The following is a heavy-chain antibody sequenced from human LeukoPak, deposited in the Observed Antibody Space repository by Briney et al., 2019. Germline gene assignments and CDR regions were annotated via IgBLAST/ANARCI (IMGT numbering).Heavy chain of an antibody. CDR3: AREVPYGYYYDSSWYFDL. CDR1: GLTFSSYG. CDR2: IWDDGTNK. D-gene: IGHD3-22*01. J-gene: IGHJ2*01. Sequence: PGGSLRLSCAASGLTFSSYGMHWVRQAPGKGLEWVAVIWDDGTNKYYADSVKGRFTISRDNSKNTLYLQMNSLRAEDTAVYYCAREVPYGYYYDSSWYFDLWGRGTLVTVSS. V-gene: IGHV3-33*01.